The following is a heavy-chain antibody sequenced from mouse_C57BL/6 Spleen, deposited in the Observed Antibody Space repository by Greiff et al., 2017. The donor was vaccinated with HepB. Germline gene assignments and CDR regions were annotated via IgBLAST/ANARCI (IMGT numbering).Heavy chain of an antibody. V-gene: IGHV1-54*01. D-gene: IGHD1-1*01. J-gene: IGHJ2*01. CDR1: GYAFTNYL. CDR2: INPGSGGT. CDR3: ASHYYGSSPFDY. Sequence: QVQLQQSGAELVRPGTSVKVSCKASGYAFTNYLIEWVKQRPGQGLEWIGVINPGSGGTNYNEKFKGKATLTADKSSSTAYMQLSSLTSEDSAVYFCASHYYGSSPFDYWGQGTTLTVSS.